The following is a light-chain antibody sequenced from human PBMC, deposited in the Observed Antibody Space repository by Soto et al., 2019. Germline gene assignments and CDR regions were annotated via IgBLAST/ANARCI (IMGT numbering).Light chain of an antibody. CDR1: QSLLQSNGYNY. V-gene: IGKV2-28*01. J-gene: IGKJ1*01. CDR2: FGS. CDR3: MQAQQTPPT. Sequence: DIVMTQSPLSLPVTPGEPPSISCNSSQSLLQSNGYNYLDWYLQKPGQSPQLLIYFGSYRASGVPDRFSGSGSGTDFTLKIRGVEAEDVAIYYCMQAQQTPPTFGQGTKVEIK.